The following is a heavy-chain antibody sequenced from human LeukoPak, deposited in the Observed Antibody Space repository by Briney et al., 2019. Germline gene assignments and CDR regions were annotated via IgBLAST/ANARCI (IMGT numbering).Heavy chain of an antibody. CDR1: GYTLTELS. CDR3: ATSPIAVALAQNWFDP. J-gene: IGHJ5*02. Sequence: GASVKVSCTVSGYTLTELSMHWVRQAPGKGLEWMGGFDPEDGETIYAQKFQGRVTMTEDTSTDTAYMELSSLRSEDTAVYYCATSPIAVALAQNWFDPWGQGTLVTVSS. V-gene: IGHV1-24*01. CDR2: FDPEDGET. D-gene: IGHD6-19*01.